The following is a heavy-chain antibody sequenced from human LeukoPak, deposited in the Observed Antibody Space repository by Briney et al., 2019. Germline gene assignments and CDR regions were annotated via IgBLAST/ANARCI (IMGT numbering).Heavy chain of an antibody. CDR2: IYYSGST. CDR3: ARQKCTSTRCLTKNAFDI. D-gene: IGHD2-2*01. V-gene: IGHV4-39*07. J-gene: IGHJ3*02. Sequence: SETLSLTCTVSGGSISSSSYYWGWIRQPPGKGLEWIGSIYYSGSTYYNPSLKSRVTISVDTSKNQFSLKLSSVTAADTAVYYCARQKCTSTRCLTKNAFDIWGQGTMVTVSS. CDR1: GGSISSSSYY.